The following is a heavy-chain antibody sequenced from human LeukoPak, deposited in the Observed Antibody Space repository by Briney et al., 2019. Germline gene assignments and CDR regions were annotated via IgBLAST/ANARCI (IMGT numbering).Heavy chain of an antibody. V-gene: IGHV6-1*01. CDR3: ARDIGNVLLWFGESYFDY. CDR2: TYYRSKWYN. J-gene: IGHJ4*02. D-gene: IGHD3-10*01. Sequence: SQTLSLTCAISGDSVSSNSAAWNWIRQSPSRGLEWLGRTYYRSKWYNDYAVSVKSRITINPDTSKNQFSLQLNSVTPEDTAVYYCARDIGNVLLWFGESYFDYWGQGTLVTVSS. CDR1: GDSVSSNSAA.